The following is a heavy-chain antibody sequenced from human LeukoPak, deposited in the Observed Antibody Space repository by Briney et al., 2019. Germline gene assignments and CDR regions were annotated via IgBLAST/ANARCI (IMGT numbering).Heavy chain of an antibody. CDR1: GFTFSDYY. V-gene: IGHV3-11*01. CDR2: ISSSGSTI. J-gene: IGHJ4*02. CDR3: ARVNYYYDSSGRLDY. D-gene: IGHD3-22*01. Sequence: PGGSLRLSCAASGFTFSDYYMSWIRQAPGKGLGWVSYISSSGSTIYYADSVKGRFTISRDNAKNSLYLQMNSLRAEDTAVYYCARVNYYYDSSGRLDYWGQGTLVTVSS.